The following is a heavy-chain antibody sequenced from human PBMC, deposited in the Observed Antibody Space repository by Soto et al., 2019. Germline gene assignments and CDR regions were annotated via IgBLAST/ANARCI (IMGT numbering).Heavy chain of an antibody. D-gene: IGHD3-22*01. CDR2: IYHSGTT. CDR1: GASISSGGYS. V-gene: IGHV4-30-2*01. Sequence: QLQLQESGSGLVKPSQTLSLTCAVSGASISSGGYSWSWIRQPPGKGLEWIGYIYHSGTTYYNPSLKSRVTITIDTPKNQFSLKLSCVAAADTAMYYCARGHDSSDCWGQGTLVTVSS. CDR3: ARGHDSSDC. J-gene: IGHJ4*02.